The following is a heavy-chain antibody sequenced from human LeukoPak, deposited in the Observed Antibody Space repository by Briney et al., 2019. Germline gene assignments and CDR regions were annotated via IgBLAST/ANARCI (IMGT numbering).Heavy chain of an antibody. V-gene: IGHV4-59*01. CDR2: IYYSGST. CDR3: ARGAHYYYYGMDV. J-gene: IGHJ6*02. CDR1: GGSISSYY. Sequence: SETLSLTCTVSGGSISSYYWSWIRQPPGKGLEWIGYIYYSGSTNYNPSLKSRVTISVDTSKKQISLKLSSVTAADTAVYYCARGAHYYYYGMDVWGQGTTVTVSS.